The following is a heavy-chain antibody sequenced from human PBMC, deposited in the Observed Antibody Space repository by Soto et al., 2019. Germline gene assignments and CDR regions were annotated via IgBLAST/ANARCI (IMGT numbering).Heavy chain of an antibody. V-gene: IGHV3-15*07. CDR3: TTDSYITSIIVRFDY. CDR1: GFTLSNAW. D-gene: IGHD3-22*01. J-gene: IGHJ4*01. CDR2: VKSKNDGGTT. Sequence: PGXSLRLSCAASGFTLSNAWLNWVRQAPVNGLEWVGRVKSKNDGGTTDFAAPVKGRFAISRDDSKNMVYLEMNSLQTEGTAIYYCTTDSYITSIIVRFDYWGHGTLVTVSS.